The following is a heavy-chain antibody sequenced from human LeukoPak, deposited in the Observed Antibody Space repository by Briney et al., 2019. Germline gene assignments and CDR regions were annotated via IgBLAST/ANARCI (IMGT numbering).Heavy chain of an antibody. J-gene: IGHJ4*02. V-gene: IGHV3-23*01. Sequence: GGSLRLSCAASGFTFSSYAMSWVRQAPGKGLEWVSAISGSGGSTYHADSVKGRFTISRDNSKNTLYLQMNSLRAEDTAVYYCAKDRAVYYGSGIPSPNDYWGQGTLVTVSS. CDR3: AKDRAVYYGSGIPSPNDY. CDR1: GFTFSSYA. CDR2: ISGSGGST. D-gene: IGHD3-10*01.